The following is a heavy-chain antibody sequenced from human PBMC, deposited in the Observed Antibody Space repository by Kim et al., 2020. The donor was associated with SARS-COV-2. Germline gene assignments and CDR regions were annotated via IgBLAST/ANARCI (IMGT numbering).Heavy chain of an antibody. Sequence: SETLSLTCTVSGGSISSHYWNWIRQPAGKGLEWIGRIYSSGSNNYNPSLKSRVTMSVDTSKNQFSLKLSSVTAADTAVYYCAREGVAAAGGLDYWGQGTLVTVSS. J-gene: IGHJ4*02. D-gene: IGHD6-13*01. V-gene: IGHV4-4*07. CDR1: GGSISSHY. CDR2: IYSSGSN. CDR3: AREGVAAAGGLDY.